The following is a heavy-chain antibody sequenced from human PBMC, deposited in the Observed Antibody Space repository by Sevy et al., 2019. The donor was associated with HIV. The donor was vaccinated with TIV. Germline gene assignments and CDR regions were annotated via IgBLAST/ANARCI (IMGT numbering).Heavy chain of an antibody. CDR3: ARGNLGDSSGDYYSRGNAFDI. CDR1: GFTFSSYS. CDR2: ISSSSSTI. V-gene: IGHV3-48*02. D-gene: IGHD3-22*01. Sequence: GGSLRLSCAASGFTFSSYSMNWVRQAPGKGLEWVSYISSSSSTIYYADSVKGRFTISRDNAKNSLYLQMNSLRDEDTAVYYCARGNLGDSSGDYYSRGNAFDIWGQGTMVTVSS. J-gene: IGHJ3*02.